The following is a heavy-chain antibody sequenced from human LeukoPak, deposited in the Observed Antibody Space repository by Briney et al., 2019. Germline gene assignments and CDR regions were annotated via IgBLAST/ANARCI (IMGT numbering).Heavy chain of an antibody. CDR1: GFTFSSYA. V-gene: IGHV3-64*01. J-gene: IGHJ4*02. Sequence: GGSLRLSCAASGFTFSSYAMSWVRQAPGKGLEYVAAISSNGGSTYYANSVKGRFTISRDNSKNTLYLQMGSLRAEDMAVYYCARDYYDSSGYYLPGYWGQGTLVTVSS. CDR3: ARDYYDSSGYYLPGY. D-gene: IGHD3-22*01. CDR2: ISSNGGST.